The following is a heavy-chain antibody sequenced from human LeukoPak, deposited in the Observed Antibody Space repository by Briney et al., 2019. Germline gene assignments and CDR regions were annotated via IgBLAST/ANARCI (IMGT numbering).Heavy chain of an antibody. V-gene: IGHV4-4*09. CDR1: GGSISTYY. CDR2: IYTSGST. D-gene: IGHD3-9*01. J-gene: IGHJ5*02. CDR3: ARHTSRWGYYDTLTGPPVGWFDP. Sequence: SETLSLTCTVSGGSISTYYWSWIRQPPGKGLEWIGYIYTSGSTNYNPSLKSRVTISVDTSKNQFSLKLSSVTAADTAVYYCARHTSRWGYYDTLTGPPVGWFDPWGQGTLVTVSS.